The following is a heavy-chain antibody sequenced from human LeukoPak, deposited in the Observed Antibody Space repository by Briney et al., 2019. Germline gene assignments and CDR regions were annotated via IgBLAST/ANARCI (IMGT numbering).Heavy chain of an antibody. J-gene: IGHJ1*01. Sequence: SVKVSCKASGGTFSSYAISWVRQAPGQGLEWMGGIIPIFGTANYAQKFQGRVTIITDESTSTDYMELSSLRSEDTAVYYCARGYCSSTSCFWPPGHWGQGTLVTVSS. CDR3: ARGYCSSTSCFWPPGH. D-gene: IGHD2-2*01. CDR2: IIPIFGTA. CDR1: GGTFSSYA. V-gene: IGHV1-69*05.